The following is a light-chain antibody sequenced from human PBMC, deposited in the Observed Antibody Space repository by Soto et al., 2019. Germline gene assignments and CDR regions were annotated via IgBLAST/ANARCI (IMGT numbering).Light chain of an antibody. CDR2: LNSDGSH. J-gene: IGLJ2*01. V-gene: IGLV4-69*01. CDR3: QNWGTGIQV. Sequence: QLVLTQSPSASASLGASVKLTCTLSSGHSSYAIAWHQQQPEKGPRYLMKLNSDGSHSKGDVIPDRFSGSSSGAERYLTISSLQSEDEADYYCQNWGTGIQVFGGGTKLTVL. CDR1: SGHSSYA.